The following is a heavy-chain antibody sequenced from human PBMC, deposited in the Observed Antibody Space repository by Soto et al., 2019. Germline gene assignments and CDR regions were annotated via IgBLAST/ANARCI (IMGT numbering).Heavy chain of an antibody. CDR2: VSYDVSNK. CDR3: ARDRFPAHCSDTTCRPQDKDGMDV. D-gene: IGHD2-2*01. V-gene: IGHV3-30-3*01. CDR1: GFPFSSYA. J-gene: IGHJ6*02. Sequence: GVSLILSCAASGFPFSSYAMHWVGQAPGKGLEWVAVVSYDVSNKYYADSVKGRFTISRDNSKNTLYLQMNSLRVEDTAVYFCARDRFPAHCSDTTCRPQDKDGMDVWGQGTTVTVSS.